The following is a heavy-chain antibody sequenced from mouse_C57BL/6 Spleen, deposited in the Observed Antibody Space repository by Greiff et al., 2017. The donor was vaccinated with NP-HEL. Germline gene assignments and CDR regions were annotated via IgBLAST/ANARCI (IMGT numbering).Heavy chain of an antibody. D-gene: IGHD4-1*02. CDR1: GYTFTDYE. V-gene: IGHV1-15*01. CDR3: TRPPTGKGY. CDR2: IDPETGGT. J-gene: IGHJ2*01. Sequence: QVQLQQSGAELVRPGASVTLSCKASGYTFTDYEMHWVKQTPVHGLEWIGAIDPETGGTAYNQKFKGKAILTADKSSSTAYMELRSLTSEDSAVYYCTRPPTGKGYWGQGTTLTVSS.